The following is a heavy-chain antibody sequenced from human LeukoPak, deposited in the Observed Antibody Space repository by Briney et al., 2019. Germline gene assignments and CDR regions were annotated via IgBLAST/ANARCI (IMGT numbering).Heavy chain of an antibody. CDR3: AKDKPYSSSWPYYFDY. Sequence: PGGSLRLSCAASGFTFSSYGMHWVRQAPGKGLEWVAFIRYDGSNKYYADSVKGRFTISRDNSKNTLYLQMNSLRAEDTAVYYCAKDKPYSSSWPYYFDYWGQGTLVTVSS. J-gene: IGHJ4*02. D-gene: IGHD6-13*01. V-gene: IGHV3-30*02. CDR1: GFTFSSYG. CDR2: IRYDGSNK.